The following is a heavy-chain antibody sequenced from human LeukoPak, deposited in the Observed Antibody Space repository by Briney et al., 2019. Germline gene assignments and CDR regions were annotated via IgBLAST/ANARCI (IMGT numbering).Heavy chain of an antibody. Sequence: PGGSLRLSCTASGFTFGDYAMSWVRQAPGKGLEWVGFTRSKAYGGTTEYAAPVKGRFTISRDDSKSIAYLQMNSLKTEDTAVYYCTRAANYYDSSGRGYYYYYYMDVWGKGTTVTVSS. D-gene: IGHD3-22*01. CDR2: TRSKAYGGTT. CDR1: GFTFGDYA. V-gene: IGHV3-49*04. CDR3: TRAANYYDSSGRGYYYYYYMDV. J-gene: IGHJ6*03.